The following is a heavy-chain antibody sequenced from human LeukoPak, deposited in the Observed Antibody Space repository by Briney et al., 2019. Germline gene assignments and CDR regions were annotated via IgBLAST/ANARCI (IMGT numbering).Heavy chain of an antibody. V-gene: IGHV3-30*02. D-gene: IGHD6-19*01. Sequence: GGSLRLSCAASGFTFNNYGMHWVRQAPGKGLECVTFIRYDGSNKYYADSVKGRFTISRDNSKNTLYLQMNSLRAEDTAVYYCAKDGRYSSGCADYWGQGTLVTVSS. CDR2: IRYDGSNK. J-gene: IGHJ4*02. CDR1: GFTFNNYG. CDR3: AKDGRYSSGCADY.